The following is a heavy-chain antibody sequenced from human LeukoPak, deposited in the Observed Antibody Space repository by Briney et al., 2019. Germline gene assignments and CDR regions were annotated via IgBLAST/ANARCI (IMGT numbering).Heavy chain of an antibody. CDR2: INPNPHEDIT. Sequence: ASVKVSCKASGYDFTNYYVHWVRQAPGQGLEWMGTINPNPHEDITTYAQKLQDRVTMTKDPAMSTVYMELSSLTSEDTAVYYCARDRVGAFFDYWGQGTLVTVSS. CDR3: ARDRVGAFFDY. V-gene: IGHV1-46*01. D-gene: IGHD1-26*01. J-gene: IGHJ4*02. CDR1: GYDFTNYY.